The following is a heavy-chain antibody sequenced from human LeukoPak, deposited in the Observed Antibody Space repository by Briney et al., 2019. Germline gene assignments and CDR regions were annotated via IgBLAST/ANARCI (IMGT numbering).Heavy chain of an antibody. CDR1: GFTFSSYW. D-gene: IGHD4-17*01. J-gene: IGHJ4*02. CDR2: IKQDGSEK. CDR3: ARPSINDYGDFGY. Sequence: GGSLRLSCVASGFTFSSYWMSWVRQAPGKGLEWVANIKQDGSEKYYVDSVRGRFTISRDNAENSLYLQMNSLRAEDTAVYYCARPSINDYGDFGYWGQGTLVTVSS. V-gene: IGHV3-7*01.